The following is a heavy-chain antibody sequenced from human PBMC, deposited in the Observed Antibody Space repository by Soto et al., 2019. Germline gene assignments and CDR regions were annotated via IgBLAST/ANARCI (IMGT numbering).Heavy chain of an antibody. Sequence: ASVKVSCKASGYTFTSYGISWVRQAPGQGLEWMGWISAYNGNTNYAQKLQGSVTMTTDTSTSTAYMELRSLRSDDTAVYYCAREGDGGLRLGELSLYDYWGQGTLVTVSS. CDR2: ISAYNGNT. CDR3: AREGDGGLRLGELSLYDY. V-gene: IGHV1-18*01. D-gene: IGHD3-16*02. J-gene: IGHJ4*02. CDR1: GYTFTSYG.